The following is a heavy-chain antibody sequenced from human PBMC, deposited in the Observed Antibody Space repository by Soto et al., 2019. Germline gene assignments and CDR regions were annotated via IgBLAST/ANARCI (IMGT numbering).Heavy chain of an antibody. V-gene: IGHV1-2*02. D-gene: IGHD2-15*01. CDR1: GYTFTGDY. Sequence: ASLKVSCKASGYTFTGDYMHWGRQAPGQGLEWMGWINPNSGGTNYAQKFQGRVTMTRDTSISTAYMELSRLRSDDTAVYYCARNGRYCSGGSCYSRYYYYGMDVWGQGTTVTVSS. CDR3: ARNGRYCSGGSCYSRYYYYGMDV. J-gene: IGHJ6*02. CDR2: INPNSGGT.